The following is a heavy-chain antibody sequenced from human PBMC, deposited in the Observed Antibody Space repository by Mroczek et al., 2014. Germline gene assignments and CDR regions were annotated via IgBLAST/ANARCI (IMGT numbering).Heavy chain of an antibody. Sequence: QVQLQESGPGLVKPSQTLSLTCTVSGGSISSGSYYWSWIRQPAGKGLEWIGRIYTSGSTNYNPSLKSRVTMSVDTSKNQFSPKLSSVTAADTAVYYCARGSVAGTTTDYWGQGTLVTVSS. CDR3: ARGSVAGTTTDY. CDR2: IYTSGST. V-gene: IGHV4-61*02. J-gene: IGHJ4*02. CDR1: GGSISSGSYY. D-gene: IGHD6-19*01.